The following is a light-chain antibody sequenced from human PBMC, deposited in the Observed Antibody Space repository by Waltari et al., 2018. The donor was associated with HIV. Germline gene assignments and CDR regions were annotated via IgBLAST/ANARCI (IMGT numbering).Light chain of an antibody. J-gene: IGLJ1*01. Sequence: QSALTQPRSVSGSLGQSVTISCTGTNSDVGRYNYVSWFQQHPGKAPKLMIYDVSKRPSGVPDRVSGSKSGNMASLTISGLQAEDEADYYCCSYAGSIPFVFGSGTKLTVL. CDR1: NSDVGRYNY. V-gene: IGLV2-11*01. CDR2: DVS. CDR3: CSYAGSIPFV.